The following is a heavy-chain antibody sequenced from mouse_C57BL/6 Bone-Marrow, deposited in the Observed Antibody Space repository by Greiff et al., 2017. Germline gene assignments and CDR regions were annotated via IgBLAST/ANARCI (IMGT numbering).Heavy chain of an antibody. D-gene: IGHD1-1*01. J-gene: IGHJ2*01. Sequence: QVQLQQPGAELVKPGASVKMSCKASGYTFTSYWITWVKQRPGQGLEWIGDIYPVSVSTNYNEKFKSKATLTVDTSSSTAYMQLSSLTSEDSAVYYCARDITTVVANFDYWGQGTTLTVSS. V-gene: IGHV1-55*01. CDR1: GYTFTSYW. CDR3: ARDITTVVANFDY. CDR2: IYPVSVST.